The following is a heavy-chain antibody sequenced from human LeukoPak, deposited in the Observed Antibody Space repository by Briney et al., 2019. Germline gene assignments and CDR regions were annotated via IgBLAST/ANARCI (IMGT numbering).Heavy chain of an antibody. Sequence: PAASVKVSCKASGGTFSSYAISWVRQAPGQGLEWMGGIIPIFGTANYAQKFQGRVTITADESTSAAYMELSSLRSEDTAVYYCARGSWNPFDYWGQGTLVTVSS. CDR1: GGTFSSYA. CDR2: IIPIFGTA. J-gene: IGHJ4*02. CDR3: ARGSWNPFDY. D-gene: IGHD1-1*01. V-gene: IGHV1-69*13.